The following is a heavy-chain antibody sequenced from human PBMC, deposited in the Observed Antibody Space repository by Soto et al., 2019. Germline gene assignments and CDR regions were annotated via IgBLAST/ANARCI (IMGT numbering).Heavy chain of an antibody. V-gene: IGHV3-33*08. J-gene: IGHJ4*02. CDR2: IRYDGSNK. CDR3: TRHADIVVVPAADFDY. CDR1: GFPFSTPW. Sequence: GGSLRLSCAASGFPFSTPWMSWVRQAPGKGLEWVADIRYDGSNKYYADSVKGRFTISRDNSKNTLYLQMNSLRAEDTAVYYCTRHADIVVVPAADFDYWGQGTLVTVSS. D-gene: IGHD2-2*01.